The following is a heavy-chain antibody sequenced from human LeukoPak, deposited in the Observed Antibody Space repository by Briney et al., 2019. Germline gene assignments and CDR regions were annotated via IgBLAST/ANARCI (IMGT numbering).Heavy chain of an antibody. Sequence: PETLSLTCTVSGGSISSYYWSWIRQPPGKGLEWIGYIYYSGSTNYNPSLKSRVTISVDTSKNQFSLKLSSVTAADTAVYYCASTTVITRIDYWGQGTLVTVSS. D-gene: IGHD4-17*01. V-gene: IGHV4-59*01. CDR2: IYYSGST. CDR1: GGSISSYY. CDR3: ASTTVITRIDY. J-gene: IGHJ4*02.